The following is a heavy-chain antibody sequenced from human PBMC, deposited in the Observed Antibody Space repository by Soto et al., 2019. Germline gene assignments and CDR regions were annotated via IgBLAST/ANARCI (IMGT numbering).Heavy chain of an antibody. CDR2: ISAYNGNT. V-gene: IGHV1-18*01. J-gene: IGHJ6*02. D-gene: IGHD2-21*02. Sequence: ASVKVSCKASGYTFTSYGISWVRQAPGQGLEWMGWISAYNGNTNYAQKLQGRVTMTTDTSTSTAYMELRSLRSDDTAVYYCARDGVVTAIRGYYYYGMDVWGQGTTVTVSS. CDR1: GYTFTSYG. CDR3: ARDGVVTAIRGYYYYGMDV.